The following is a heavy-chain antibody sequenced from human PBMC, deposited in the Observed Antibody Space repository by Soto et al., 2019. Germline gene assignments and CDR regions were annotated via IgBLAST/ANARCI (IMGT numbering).Heavy chain of an antibody. D-gene: IGHD1-1*01. J-gene: IGHJ4*02. CDR1: GYTFTGYY. CDR2: MNPNSGNT. Sequence: GASVKVSCKASGYTFTGYYMHWVRQATGQGLEWMGWMNPNSGNTGYAQKFQGRVTMTRNTSISTAYMELSSLRSEDTAVYYCARADGWNDVDYWGQGTLVTVSS. CDR3: ARADGWNDVDY. V-gene: IGHV1-8*02.